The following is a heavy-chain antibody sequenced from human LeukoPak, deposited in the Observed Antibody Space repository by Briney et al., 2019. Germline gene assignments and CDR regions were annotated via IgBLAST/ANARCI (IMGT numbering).Heavy chain of an antibody. CDR3: AREDSSGYYLPMDYFDY. J-gene: IGHJ4*02. Sequence: GGSLRLSCAASGFTFSSYSMNWVRQAPGKGPEWVSSISSSSSYIYYADSVKGRFTISRDNAKNSLYLQMNSLRAEDTAVYYCAREDSSGYYLPMDYFDYWGQGTLVTVSS. V-gene: IGHV3-21*01. D-gene: IGHD3-22*01. CDR2: ISSSSSYI. CDR1: GFTFSSYS.